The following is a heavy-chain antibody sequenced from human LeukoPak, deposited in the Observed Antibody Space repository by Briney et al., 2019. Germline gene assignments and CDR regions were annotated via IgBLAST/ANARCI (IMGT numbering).Heavy chain of an antibody. V-gene: IGHV6-1*01. Sequence: SQTLSLTCAISGDSVSSNSVTWNWIRQSPSRGLEWLGRTYYRSTWYNDYAVSVRGRITVNPDTSKNQFSLHLNSVTPEDTAVYYCARGSNLYSSSWYFDYWGQGTLVTVSS. J-gene: IGHJ4*02. CDR2: TYYRSTWYN. CDR3: ARGSNLYSSSWYFDY. D-gene: IGHD6-13*01. CDR1: GDSVSSNSVT.